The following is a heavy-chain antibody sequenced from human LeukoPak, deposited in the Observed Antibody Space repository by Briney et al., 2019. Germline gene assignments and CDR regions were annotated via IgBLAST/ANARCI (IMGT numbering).Heavy chain of an antibody. CDR3: AKVPVSSDFWSGYYLDYYYYGMDV. CDR2: ISGSGGST. Sequence: GGSLRLSCAASGFTFSSYAMSWVRQAPGKGLEWVSAISGSGGSTYYADSVKGRFTISRDNSKNTLYLQMNSLRAEDTAVYYCAKVPVSSDFWSGYYLDYYYYGMDVWGQGATVTVSS. V-gene: IGHV3-23*01. CDR1: GFTFSSYA. D-gene: IGHD3-3*01. J-gene: IGHJ6*02.